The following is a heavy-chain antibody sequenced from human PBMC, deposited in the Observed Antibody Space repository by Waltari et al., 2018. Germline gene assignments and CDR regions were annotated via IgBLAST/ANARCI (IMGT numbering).Heavy chain of an antibody. V-gene: IGHV4-34*01. CDR3: ARVPDCSGGSCAWGYFDY. CDR1: GGSFSGYY. Sequence: QVQLQQWGAGLLTPSETLSLTCAVYGGSFSGYYWSWIRQPPGKGLEWIGEINHSGSTNYNPSLKSRVTISVDTSKNQFSLKLSSVTAADTAVYYCARVPDCSGGSCAWGYFDYWGQGTLVTVSS. J-gene: IGHJ4*02. D-gene: IGHD2-15*01. CDR2: INHSGST.